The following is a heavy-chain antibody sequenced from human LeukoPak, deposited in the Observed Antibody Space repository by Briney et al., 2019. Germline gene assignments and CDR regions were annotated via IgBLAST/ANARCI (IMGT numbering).Heavy chain of an antibody. Sequence: SETLPLTCAVSGGSISSSNWWSWVRQPPGKGLEWIGEIYHSGSTNYNPSLKSRVTISVDKSKNQFSLKLSSVTAADTAVYYCASGGTVYCSGGSCYDYWGQGTLVTVSS. CDR1: GGSISSSNW. CDR2: IYHSGST. V-gene: IGHV4-4*02. J-gene: IGHJ4*02. CDR3: ASGGTVYCSGGSCYDY. D-gene: IGHD2-15*01.